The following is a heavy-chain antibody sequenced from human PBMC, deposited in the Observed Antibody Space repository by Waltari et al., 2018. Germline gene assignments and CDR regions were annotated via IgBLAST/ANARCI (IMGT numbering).Heavy chain of an antibody. V-gene: IGHV4-34*01. CDR2: INHSGNT. CDR1: GGSFSGNF. CDR3: ANRDLNKSYYYMDV. J-gene: IGHJ6*03. Sequence: QVQLQQWGAGLLKPSETLSLTCGVHGGSFSGNFWSWIRQSPGKGLEWIGEINHSGNTKYNPALKSRVTMSVDTFKNYFSLNLTSVTAADTAVYYCANRDLNKSYYYMDVWGKGTTVIVSS.